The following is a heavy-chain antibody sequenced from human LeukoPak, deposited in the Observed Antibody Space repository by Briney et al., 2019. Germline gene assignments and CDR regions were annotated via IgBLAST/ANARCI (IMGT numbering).Heavy chain of an antibody. CDR2: IYYSGST. J-gene: IGHJ3*02. CDR1: GGSISSYY. V-gene: IGHV4-59*01. CDR3: ARRVAGESRAFDI. D-gene: IGHD3-10*01. Sequence: SETLPLTCTVSGGSISSYYWSWLRQPPGKGLEWIGYIYYSGSTNYNPSLKSRVTISLDTSKNQFSLKLSSLTAADTAVYYCARRVAGESRAFDIWGQGTMVTVSS.